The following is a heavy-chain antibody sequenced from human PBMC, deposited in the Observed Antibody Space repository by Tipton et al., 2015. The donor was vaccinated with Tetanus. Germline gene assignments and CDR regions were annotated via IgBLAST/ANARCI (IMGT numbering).Heavy chain of an antibody. CDR3: AKAKPVITLAFFDY. J-gene: IGHJ4*02. CDR2: ISYDGSHK. CDR1: EFTFSRFG. V-gene: IGHV3-30*18. Sequence: SLRLSCAASEFTFSRFGMRWVRQAPGKGLEWVAGISYDGSHKYYVDSVRGRFTISRDNSQNPLYLQMHSLRAEDTAVYYCAKAKPVITLAFFDYWGQGTLVTVSS. D-gene: IGHD3-16*01.